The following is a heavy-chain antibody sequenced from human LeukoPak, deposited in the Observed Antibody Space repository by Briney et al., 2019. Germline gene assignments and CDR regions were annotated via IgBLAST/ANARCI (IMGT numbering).Heavy chain of an antibody. Sequence: PSETLSLTCTVSGGSINNYYWSWIRQPAGKGLEWIGRIYSRGSTNYNPSLESRVTMSVDTSKNQFSLRLSSVTAADTAVYYCARVVYDTNPRWGAFDYWGQGALVSVSS. CDR1: GGSINNYY. CDR3: ARVVYDTNPRWGAFDY. V-gene: IGHV4-4*07. J-gene: IGHJ4*02. CDR2: IYSRGST. D-gene: IGHD3-22*01.